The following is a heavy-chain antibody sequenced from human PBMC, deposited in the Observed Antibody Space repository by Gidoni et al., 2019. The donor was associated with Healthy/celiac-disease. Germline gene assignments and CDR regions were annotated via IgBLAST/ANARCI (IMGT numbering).Heavy chain of an antibody. CDR1: GFTFSSYA. V-gene: IGHV3-30*04. CDR2: ISYEGSNK. Sequence: QVQLVESGGGVVQPGRSLRLSGAASGFTFSSYAMHWVRQAPGKGLEWVAVISYEGSNKYYEVSVKGRFIISRDNSKYTLYLQMNSLRAEDTAVYYCAREKVADKLNFDYWGQGTLVTVSS. D-gene: IGHD6-19*01. CDR3: AREKVADKLNFDY. J-gene: IGHJ4*02.